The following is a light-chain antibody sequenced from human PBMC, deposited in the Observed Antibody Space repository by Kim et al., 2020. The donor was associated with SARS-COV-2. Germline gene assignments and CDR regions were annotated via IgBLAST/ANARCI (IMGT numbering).Light chain of an antibody. V-gene: IGKV4-1*01. J-gene: IGKJ1*01. Sequence: DIVMTQSPDSLAVSLGERATTKCKSSQTVLCSSDNKNFLAWYQQKPGQCPKLLINWASTRDSGVPDRFSGSGSGTDFTLTISSLQAEDVAVYYCQQYCSNPRTFGQGTKGDIK. CDR2: WAS. CDR3: QQYCSNPRT. CDR1: QTVLCSSDNKNF.